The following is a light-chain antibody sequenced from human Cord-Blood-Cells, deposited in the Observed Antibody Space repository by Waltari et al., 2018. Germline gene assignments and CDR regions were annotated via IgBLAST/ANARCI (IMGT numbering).Light chain of an antibody. CDR2: GAS. V-gene: IGKV3-15*01. CDR1: QSVSSN. J-gene: IGKJ2*01. CDR3: QQYNNWPPYT. Sequence: EIVMTQSPATLSVSPGESATLSCRASQSVSSNLAWYQQKHGQAPRLLIYGASTRATCIPARFSGSGSGTEFTLTISSLQSEDFAVYYCQQYNNWPPYTFGQGTKLEIK.